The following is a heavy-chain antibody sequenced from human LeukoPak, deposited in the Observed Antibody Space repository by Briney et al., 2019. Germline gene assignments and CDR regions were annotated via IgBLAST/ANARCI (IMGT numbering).Heavy chain of an antibody. CDR2: ISGSGGST. J-gene: IGHJ4*02. CDR1: GFTFSSYA. V-gene: IGHV3-23*01. CDR3: AKLHNFDWLPGPGSG. D-gene: IGHD3-9*01. Sequence: GGSLRLSCAASGFTFSSYAMSWVRQAPGKGLEWVSAISGSGGSTYYADSVKGRFTISRDNSKNTLYLQTNSLRAEDTAVYYCAKLHNFDWLPGPGSGWGQGTLVTVSS.